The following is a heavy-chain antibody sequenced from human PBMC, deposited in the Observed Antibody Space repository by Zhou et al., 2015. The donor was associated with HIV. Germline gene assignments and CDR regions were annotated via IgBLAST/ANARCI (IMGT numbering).Heavy chain of an antibody. CDR2: ISAYNGNT. CDR3: ARMVQGVKPFPNWFDP. V-gene: IGHV1-18*01. J-gene: IGHJ5*02. Sequence: QVQLVQSGAEVKKPGASVKVSCKASGYTFTSYGISWVRQAPGQGLEWMGWISAYNGNTNYAQKFQGRVTITADESTNTAYMELSSLRSEDTAVYYCARMVQGVKPFPNWFDPWGQEPVVTVSS. D-gene: IGHD3-10*01. CDR1: GYTFTSYG.